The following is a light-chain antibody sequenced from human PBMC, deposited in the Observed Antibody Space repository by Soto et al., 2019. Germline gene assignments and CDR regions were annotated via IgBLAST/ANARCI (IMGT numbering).Light chain of an antibody. J-gene: IGKJ4*01. CDR1: QSVSSY. CDR2: DAS. CDR3: QERSNWPPLT. V-gene: IGKV3-11*01. Sequence: EIVLTQSPATLSLSPGERATLSCRASQSVSSYLAWYQQKPGQAPRLLIYDASNTAAGIPARFSGSGSGTDITLTMSSLEPEDFPVYYCQERSNWPPLTFGGGTKVEIK.